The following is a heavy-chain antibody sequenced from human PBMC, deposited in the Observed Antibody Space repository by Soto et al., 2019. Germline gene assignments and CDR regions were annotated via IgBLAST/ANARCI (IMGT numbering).Heavy chain of an antibody. CDR1: GFTFSSYG. D-gene: IGHD3-22*01. CDR2: ISYDGSNK. Sequence: QPGGSLRLSCAASGFTFSSYGMHWVRQAPGKGLEWVAVISYDGSNKYYADSVKGRFTISRDNSKNTLYLQMNSLRAEDTAVYYCAKARTYYYDSSGLDYWGQGTLVTVSS. J-gene: IGHJ4*02. CDR3: AKARTYYYDSSGLDY. V-gene: IGHV3-30*18.